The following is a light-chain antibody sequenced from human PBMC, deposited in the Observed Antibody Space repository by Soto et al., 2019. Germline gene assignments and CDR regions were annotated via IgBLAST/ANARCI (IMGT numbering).Light chain of an antibody. J-gene: IGKJ1*01. V-gene: IGKV1-39*01. CDR3: QQLSGYPWT. Sequence: DIQMTQSPSSLSASVGDRVTITCGASQSISSYLNWYQQKPGKAPKLLIYAASSLQSGVPSRFSGRGSGTDFTLTISSLQPEDFATYSCQQLSGYPWTFGQGTKVDIK. CDR1: QSISSY. CDR2: AAS.